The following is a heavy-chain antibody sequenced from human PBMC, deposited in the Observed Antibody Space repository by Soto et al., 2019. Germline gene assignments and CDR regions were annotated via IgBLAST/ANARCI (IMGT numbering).Heavy chain of an antibody. Sequence: SETLSLTCTVSGGSISSSSYYWGWIRQPPGKGLEWIGSIYYSGSTYYNPSLKSRVTISVDTSKNQFSLKLSSVTAADTAVYYCASYRPYSGYDWNWFDPWGQGTLVTVSS. J-gene: IGHJ5*02. D-gene: IGHD5-12*01. CDR3: ASYRPYSGYDWNWFDP. CDR1: GGSISSSSYY. V-gene: IGHV4-39*01. CDR2: IYYSGST.